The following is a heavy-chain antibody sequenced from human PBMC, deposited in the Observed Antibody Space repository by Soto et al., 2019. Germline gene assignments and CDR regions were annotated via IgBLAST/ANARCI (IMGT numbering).Heavy chain of an antibody. CDR1: GYTFTSYD. V-gene: IGHV1-8*01. D-gene: IGHD1-26*01. Sequence: QVQLVQSGAEVKKPGASVKVSCKASGYTFTSYDINWVRQATGQGLEWMGWMNPNSGNTGYAQKLQGTVSMTRNTSISTAYMGLSSLRSDDTAVYYCAREKVGANDYWGQGTLVTVSS. J-gene: IGHJ4*02. CDR2: MNPNSGNT. CDR3: AREKVGANDY.